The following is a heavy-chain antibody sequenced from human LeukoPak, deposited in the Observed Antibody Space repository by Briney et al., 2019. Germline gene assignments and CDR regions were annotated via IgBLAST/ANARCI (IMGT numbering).Heavy chain of an antibody. J-gene: IGHJ4*02. CDR3: ARQGITMIVATGGWDY. D-gene: IGHD3-22*01. V-gene: IGHV1-18*04. CDR1: GYTFTSYY. Sequence: GASVKVSCKASGYTFTSYYMHWVRQAPGQGLEWMGWISAYNGNTNYAQKLQGRVTMTTDTSTSTAYMELRSLRSNDTAVYYCARQGITMIVATGGWDYWGQGTLVTVSS. CDR2: ISAYNGNT.